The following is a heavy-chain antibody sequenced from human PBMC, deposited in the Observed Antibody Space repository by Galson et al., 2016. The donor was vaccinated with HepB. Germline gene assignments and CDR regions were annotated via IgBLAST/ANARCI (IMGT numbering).Heavy chain of an antibody. J-gene: IGHJ1*01. V-gene: IGHV1-69*13. CDR1: GVTFNKYA. Sequence: SVKVSCKASGVTFNKYAITWVRQAPGQGLEWMGGIIPPFGTANYAQKFQGKVTITADASTNTVYMELSSLRSEDTAMYYCARDSYSHDKCHYYESEYWGQGTLVTVSP. D-gene: IGHD1-26*01. CDR2: IIPPFGTA. CDR3: ARDSYSHDKCHYYESEY.